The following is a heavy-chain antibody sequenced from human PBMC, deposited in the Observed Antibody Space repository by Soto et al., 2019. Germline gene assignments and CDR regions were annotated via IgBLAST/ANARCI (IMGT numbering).Heavy chain of an antibody. J-gene: IGHJ6*02. Sequence: ASVKVSCKASGYTFTSYGISWVRQAPGQGLEWMGWISAYNGNTNYAQKLQGGVTMTTDTSTSTAYMELRSLRSDDTAVYYCARDFPRGGTVTPSYYYYYGMDVWGQGTTVTVSS. D-gene: IGHD4-4*01. CDR1: GYTFTSYG. CDR2: ISAYNGNT. V-gene: IGHV1-18*01. CDR3: ARDFPRGGTVTPSYYYYYGMDV.